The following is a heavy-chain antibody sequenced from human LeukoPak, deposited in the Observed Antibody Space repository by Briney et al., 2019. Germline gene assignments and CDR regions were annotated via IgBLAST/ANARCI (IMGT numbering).Heavy chain of an antibody. J-gene: IGHJ4*02. CDR2: INPNSGGT. Sequence: ASVKVSCKASGYTFTGYYMHWVRQAPGQGLEWMGWINPNSGGTNYAQKFQGRVTMTRDTSISTAYMELSRLRSDDTAVYYCARDLGGYSSGWYYFDYWGQGTLVTVS. CDR3: ARDLGGYSSGWYYFDY. V-gene: IGHV1-2*02. CDR1: GYTFTGYY. D-gene: IGHD6-19*01.